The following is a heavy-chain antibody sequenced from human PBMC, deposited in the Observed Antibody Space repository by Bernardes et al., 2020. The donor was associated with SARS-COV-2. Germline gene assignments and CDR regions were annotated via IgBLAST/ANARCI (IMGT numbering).Heavy chain of an antibody. D-gene: IGHD6-13*01. J-gene: IGHJ2*01. CDR1: GFSFSIYG. CDR2: TSYEGSIK. CDR3: AKDGYTFEIRKGNWYFDL. Sequence: GSLRLSCAASGFSFSIYGMHWVRQAPGRGLEWVAFTSYEGSIKYYADSVKGRFTISRDTSTRTVFLQMDSLRAEDTAVYYCAKDGYTFEIRKGNWYFDLWGRGTRVTVSS. V-gene: IGHV3-30*18.